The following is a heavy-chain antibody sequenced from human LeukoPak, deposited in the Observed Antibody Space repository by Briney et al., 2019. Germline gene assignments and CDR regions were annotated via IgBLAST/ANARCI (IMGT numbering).Heavy chain of an antibody. V-gene: IGHV4-34*01. D-gene: IGHD3-22*01. CDR1: GGSFSGYY. CDR2: INHSGST. J-gene: IGHJ4*02. CDR3: ARSLVNDTPNDSSGYYSLDFDY. Sequence: SETLSLTCAVYGGSFSGYYWSWIRQPPGKGLEWIGEINHSGSTNYNPSLESRVTISVDTSKNQFSLKLSSVTAADTAVYYCARSLVNDTPNDSSGYYSLDFDYWGQGTLVTVSS.